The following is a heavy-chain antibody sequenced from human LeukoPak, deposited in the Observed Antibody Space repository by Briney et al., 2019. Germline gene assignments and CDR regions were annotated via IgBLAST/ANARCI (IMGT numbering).Heavy chain of an antibody. CDR3: ASSLQEQLVPLDY. J-gene: IGHJ4*02. V-gene: IGHV4-34*01. CDR2: INHSGST. D-gene: IGHD6-6*01. CDR1: GGSFSGYY. Sequence: PSETLSLTCAVYGGSFSGYYWSWIRQPPGKGLEWIGEINHSGSTNYNPSLKSRVTISVDTSKNQFSLELSSVTAADTAVYYCASSLQEQLVPLDYWGQGTLVTVSS.